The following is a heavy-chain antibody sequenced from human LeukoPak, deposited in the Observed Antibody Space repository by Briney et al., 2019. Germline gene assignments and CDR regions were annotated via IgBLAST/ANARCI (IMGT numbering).Heavy chain of an antibody. CDR1: GFTFSSYA. J-gene: IGHJ4*02. CDR2: ISGSGGST. V-gene: IGHV3-23*01. Sequence: PGGSLRLSCAASGFTFSSYAMSWVRQAPGKGLEWVSAISGSGGSTYYADSVKGRFTISRDNSKNTLYLQMNSLRAEDTAVYYCAKAAGNYYYDSSGYYYDGSFDYRGQGTLVTVSS. D-gene: IGHD3-22*01. CDR3: AKAAGNYYYDSSGYYYDGSFDY.